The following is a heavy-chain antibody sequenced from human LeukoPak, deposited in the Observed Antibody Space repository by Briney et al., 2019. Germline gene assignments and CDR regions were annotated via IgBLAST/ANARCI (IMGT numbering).Heavy chain of an antibody. V-gene: IGHV1-2*02. CDR1: GYTFTGYY. Sequence: ASVKVSCKASGYTFTGYYMHWVRQAPGQGLEWMGWINPNSRGTNYAQKLQGRVTMTRDTSISTAYMELSRLRSDDTAVDDCATETGRYCSSTSCLSYWGQGTLVTVSS. J-gene: IGHJ4*02. D-gene: IGHD2-2*01. CDR3: ATETGRYCSSTSCLSY. CDR2: INPNSRGT.